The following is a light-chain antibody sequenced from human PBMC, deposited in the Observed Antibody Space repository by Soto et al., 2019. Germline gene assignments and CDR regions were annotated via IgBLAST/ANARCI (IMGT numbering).Light chain of an antibody. CDR3: SSFTTGTAFVL. CDR2: DVS. J-gene: IGLJ2*01. V-gene: IGLV2-14*03. Sequence: QSALTQPASVSGSPGQSITISCTGTSSDITYYNYVSWYQQRPGKAPKLMIYDVSNRPSGVSNRFSGSKSGNTASLTSSGLQAEDEAYYYCSSFTTGTAFVLFGGGTKLTVL. CDR1: SSDITYYNY.